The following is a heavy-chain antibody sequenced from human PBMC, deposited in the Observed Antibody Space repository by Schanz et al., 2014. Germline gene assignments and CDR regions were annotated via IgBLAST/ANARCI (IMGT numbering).Heavy chain of an antibody. J-gene: IGHJ6*02. Sequence: EVQLVESGGGLVQPGGSLRLSCVASGFTFSSYWMHWVRQAPGKGLVWVSRINSDGSTTIYADSVKGRFTISRDNAKNTLYLQMNSLRAEDTAVYYCARPLGPNYYYYGLDVWGQGTTVTVSS. V-gene: IGHV3-74*02. CDR3: ARPLGPNYYYYGLDV. CDR1: GFTFSSYW. CDR2: INSDGSTT.